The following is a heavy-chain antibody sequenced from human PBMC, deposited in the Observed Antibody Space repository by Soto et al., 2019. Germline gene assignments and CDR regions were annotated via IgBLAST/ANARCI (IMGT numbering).Heavy chain of an antibody. J-gene: IGHJ4*02. D-gene: IGHD1-26*01. Sequence: TGGSLRLSCAASGFTFRNYAIHWVRQAPGKGLEWVAVISRDGSHKYYLDSVKGRFTISRDNSKDTVNLLMNSLRDDDSAMYYCARSRNSAVADSSDFWGQGTLVTVSS. CDR1: GFTFRNYA. CDR2: ISRDGSHK. CDR3: ARSRNSAVADSSDF. V-gene: IGHV3-30*04.